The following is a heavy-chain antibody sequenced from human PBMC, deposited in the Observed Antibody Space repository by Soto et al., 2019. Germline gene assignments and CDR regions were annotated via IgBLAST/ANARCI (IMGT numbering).Heavy chain of an antibody. CDR2: ISSSSSYI. J-gene: IGHJ5*02. D-gene: IGHD3-10*01. CDR1: GFTFSSYS. Sequence: EVQLVESGGGLVKPGGSLRLSCAASGFTFSSYSMNWVRQAPGKGLEWVSSISSSSSYIYYADSVKGRFTISRDNAKNSLYLQRNSLRAEDTAVYYCARGGWFGELFKWFDPWGQGTLVTVSS. V-gene: IGHV3-21*01. CDR3: ARGGWFGELFKWFDP.